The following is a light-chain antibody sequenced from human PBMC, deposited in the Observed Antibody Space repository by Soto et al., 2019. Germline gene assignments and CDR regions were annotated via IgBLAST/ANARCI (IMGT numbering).Light chain of an antibody. CDR1: SSDVGGYNY. J-gene: IGLJ1*01. V-gene: IGLV2-14*01. CDR3: SSYTSSSSFY. CDR2: DVS. Sequence: QSALTQPASVSGSPGQSITISCTGTSSDVGGYNYVSWYQQHPGKAPKLMIYDVSNRPSGVSNRFSGSKSGNTASLTISWLQAEDEADYYSSSYTSSSSFYFGTGTKDTDL.